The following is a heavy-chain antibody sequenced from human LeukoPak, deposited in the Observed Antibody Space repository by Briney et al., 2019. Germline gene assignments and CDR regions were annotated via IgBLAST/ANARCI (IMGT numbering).Heavy chain of an antibody. CDR1: GYTFTTYD. CDR2: MNPNSGNT. Sequence: ASVKVSCKASGYTFTTYDINWVRQATGQGLEWMGWMNPNSGNTGYAQKFQGRVTMTRDTSISTAYMELSSLKSDDTAVYYCARAPFAGARWGQGTLVTVSS. V-gene: IGHV1-8*01. D-gene: IGHD3-10*01. J-gene: IGHJ4*02. CDR3: ARAPFAGAR.